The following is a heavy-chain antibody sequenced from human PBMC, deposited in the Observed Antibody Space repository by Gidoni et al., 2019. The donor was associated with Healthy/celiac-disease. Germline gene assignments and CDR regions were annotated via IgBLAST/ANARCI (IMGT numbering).Heavy chain of an antibody. J-gene: IGHJ6*02. CDR3: ARTDIAAAGRVYYYYGMDV. CDR2: IIPIFGTA. CDR1: GGTFSSYA. D-gene: IGHD6-13*01. V-gene: IGHV1-69*06. Sequence: QVQLVQSGAEVTKPGSSVKVSCKASGGTFSSYAIRWVRQAPGQGLEWMGGIIPIFGTANYAQKFQGRVTITADKSTSTAYMELSSLRSEDTAVYYCARTDIAAAGRVYYYYGMDVWGQGTTVTVSS.